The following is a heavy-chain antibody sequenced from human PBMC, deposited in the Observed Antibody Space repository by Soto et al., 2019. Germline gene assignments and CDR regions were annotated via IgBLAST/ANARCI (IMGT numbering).Heavy chain of an antibody. V-gene: IGHV4-31*03. CDR2: IYYSGST. D-gene: IGHD3-16*02. CDR3: ARGTYYDYVWGSYRPVPDAFDI. CDR1: GGSISSGGYY. J-gene: IGHJ3*02. Sequence: QVQLQESGPGLVKPSQTLSLTCTVSGGSISSGGYYWSWIRQHPGKGLEWIGYIYYSGSTYYNPCLKSRVTISVDTSKNQFSLKLSSVTAADTAVYYCARGTYYDYVWGSYRPVPDAFDIWGQGTMVTVSS.